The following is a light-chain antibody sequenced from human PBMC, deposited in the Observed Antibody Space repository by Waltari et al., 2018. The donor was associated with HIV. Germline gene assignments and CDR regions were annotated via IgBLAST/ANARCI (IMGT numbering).Light chain of an antibody. CDR2: RND. V-gene: IGLV1-44*01. J-gene: IGLJ1*01. CDR1: ASNTGTNP. CDR3: AAWDDSLPGYV. Sequence: QSVLTQPPSTSGTPGQRATIHCSGTASNTGTNPANWYQHLPGTAPQVLIYRNDQRPSGVPDRLSASKSGTSASLAISGLRSEDEADYYCAAWDDSLPGYVFGSGTKVTVL.